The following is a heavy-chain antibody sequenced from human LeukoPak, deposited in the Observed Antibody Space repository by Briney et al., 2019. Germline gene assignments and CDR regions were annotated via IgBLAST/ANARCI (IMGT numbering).Heavy chain of an antibody. CDR3: ARDHQWSFDS. CDR2: IGWSDSAI. J-gene: IGHJ4*02. CDR1: GFTFSTYT. D-gene: IGHD2-15*01. V-gene: IGHV3-48*02. Sequence: GGSLRLSCAASGFTFSTYTMNWVRQPPGKGLEWISYIGWSDSAIFYAASVKRRSTISSDSAKKSLFLQMNILSDEDTAVYYCARDHQWSFDSWGQGTLVTVSS.